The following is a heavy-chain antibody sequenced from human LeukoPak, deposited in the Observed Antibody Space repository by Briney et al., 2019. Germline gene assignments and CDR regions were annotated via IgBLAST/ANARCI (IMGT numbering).Heavy chain of an antibody. J-gene: IGHJ3*02. CDR2: IKQDGSEK. CDR3: ATHCSSVSCSLATFDI. Sequence: PGGSLRLSCAASGFTFSRYWMRWVRQAPGKGPEWVANIKQDGSEKYYVDSVRGRFTISRDNARNSLYLQMNSLRAEDTAVYYCATHCSSVSCSLATFDIWGQGTMVTVSS. D-gene: IGHD2-2*01. CDR1: GFTFSRYW. V-gene: IGHV3-7*01.